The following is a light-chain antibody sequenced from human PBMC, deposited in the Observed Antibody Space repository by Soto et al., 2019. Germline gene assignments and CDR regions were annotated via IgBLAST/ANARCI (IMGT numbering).Light chain of an antibody. CDR1: SSDVGSYNL. V-gene: IGLV2-23*01. CDR3: CSYAGSSIAV. J-gene: IGLJ7*01. CDR2: EGS. Sequence: QPVLTQPASVSGSPGQSITISCTGTSSDVGSYNLVSWYQQHPGKAPKLMIYEGSKRPSGVSNRFSGSKSGNTASLTISGLQSEDEADYYCCSYAGSSIAVFGGGTQLTVL.